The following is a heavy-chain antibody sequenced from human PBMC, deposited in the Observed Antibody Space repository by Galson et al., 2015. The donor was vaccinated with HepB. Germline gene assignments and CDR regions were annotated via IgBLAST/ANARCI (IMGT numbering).Heavy chain of an antibody. CDR2: IYYSGST. CDR1: GGSISSGGYY. D-gene: IGHD5-12*01. V-gene: IGHV4-31*03. Sequence: TLSLTCTVSGGSISSGGYYWSWIRQHPGKGLEWIGYIYYSGSTYYNPSLKSRVTISVDTSKNQFSLKLSSVTAADTAVYYCAARGYSGYDWFVDYWGQGTLVTVSS. J-gene: IGHJ4*02. CDR3: AARGYSGYDWFVDY.